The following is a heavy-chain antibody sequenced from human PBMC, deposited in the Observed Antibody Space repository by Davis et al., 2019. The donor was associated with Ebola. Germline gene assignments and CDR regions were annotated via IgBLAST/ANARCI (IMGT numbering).Heavy chain of an antibody. Sequence: GESLKISCTASGFTFGDYAMSWVRQAPGKGLEWVGFIRSKAYGGTTEYAASVKGRFTISRDDSKSIAYLQMNSLKTEDTAVYYCTRDNEDYYDSSGSSFDYWGQGTLVTVSS. CDR1: GFTFGDYA. D-gene: IGHD3-22*01. CDR3: TRDNEDYYDSSGSSFDY. J-gene: IGHJ4*02. CDR2: IRSKAYGGTT. V-gene: IGHV3-49*04.